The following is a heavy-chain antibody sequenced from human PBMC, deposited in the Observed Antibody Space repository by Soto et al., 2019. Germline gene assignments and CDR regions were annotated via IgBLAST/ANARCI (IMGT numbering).Heavy chain of an antibody. D-gene: IGHD1-7*01. CDR2: ISGSGGST. CDR1: GFTFSSYA. V-gene: IGHV3-23*01. Sequence: GGSLRLSCAASGFTFSSYAMSWVRQAPGKGLEWVSAISGSGGSTYYADSVKGRLTISRDNSKNTLYLQMNSLRAEDTAVYYCAKAQRPYNWNSGGGSEWCMDVWGQGTTVTVS. J-gene: IGHJ6*02. CDR3: AKAQRPYNWNSGGGSEWCMDV.